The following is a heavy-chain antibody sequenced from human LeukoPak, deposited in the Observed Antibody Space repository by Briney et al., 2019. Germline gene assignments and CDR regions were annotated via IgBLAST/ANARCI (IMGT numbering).Heavy chain of an antibody. CDR2: IYHSGST. CDR3: ARLRWLQSIDY. CDR1: GYSISSGHY. J-gene: IGHJ4*02. D-gene: IGHD5-24*01. Sequence: SETLSLXCAVSGYSISSGHYWGWIRQPPGMGLEWIGSIYHSGSTYYNPSLKSRVTISVDTSKNQFSLKLSSVTAADTAVYYCARLRWLQSIDYWGQGTLVTVSS. V-gene: IGHV4-38-2*01.